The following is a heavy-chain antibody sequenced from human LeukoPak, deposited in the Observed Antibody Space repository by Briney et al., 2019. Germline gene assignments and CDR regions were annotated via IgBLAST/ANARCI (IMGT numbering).Heavy chain of an antibody. CDR3: ARPASRYCSSTSCHPV. D-gene: IGHD2-2*01. J-gene: IGHJ4*02. CDR1: GGSISSSSYY. Sequence: SETLSLTCTVSGGSISSSSYYWGWIRQPPGKGLEWIGSIYYSGSTYYNPSLKSRVTISVDTSKNQFSLKLSSVTAADTAVYYCARPASRYCSSTSCHPVWGQGTLVTVSS. CDR2: IYYSGST. V-gene: IGHV4-39*01.